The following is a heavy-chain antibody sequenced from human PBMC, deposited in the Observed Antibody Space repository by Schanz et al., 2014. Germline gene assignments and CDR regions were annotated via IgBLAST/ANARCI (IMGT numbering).Heavy chain of an antibody. CDR1: GFTLSSYA. D-gene: IGHD5-12*01. V-gene: IGHV3-23*04. CDR3: AKDMNREATAPES. Sequence: EVQLVQSGGGLVKPGGSLRLSCAASGFTLSSYALSWVRQSPGKGLEWVSAINTADTTYYADSVKGRFTVSRDNSKNTVYLHMNSLRDEDTAVYYCAKDMNREATAPESWGQGTLVVVSS. J-gene: IGHJ5*02. CDR2: INTADTT.